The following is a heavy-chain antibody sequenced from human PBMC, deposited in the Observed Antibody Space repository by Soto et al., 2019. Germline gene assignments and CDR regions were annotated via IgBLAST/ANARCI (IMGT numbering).Heavy chain of an antibody. J-gene: IGHJ6*03. CDR1: GYTFTSYD. Sequence: AAVKVSCKASGYTFTSYDINWVRQATGQGLEWMGWMNPNSGNTGYAQKFQGRVTMTRNTSISTAYMELSSLRSEDTAVYYCARVVERFDAVYYYCMDVWGKGTTVTVSS. V-gene: IGHV1-8*01. CDR2: MNPNSGNT. D-gene: IGHD3-3*01. CDR3: ARVVERFDAVYYYCMDV.